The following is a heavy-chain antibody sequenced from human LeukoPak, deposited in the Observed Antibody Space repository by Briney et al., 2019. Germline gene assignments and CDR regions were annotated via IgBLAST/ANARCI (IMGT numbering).Heavy chain of an antibody. CDR3: ARVYYSNSYDYWYFDL. CDR2: ISAYNGHT. Sequence: ASVKVSCKASGYAFTSYGLTWVRHAPGQGLEWMGWISAYNGHTKYPQKLQGRVTMTTDTSTSTAYMELRSLRSDDTAVYYCARVYYSNSYDYWYFDLWGRGTLVTVSS. CDR1: GYAFTSYG. D-gene: IGHD6-13*01. V-gene: IGHV1-18*01. J-gene: IGHJ2*01.